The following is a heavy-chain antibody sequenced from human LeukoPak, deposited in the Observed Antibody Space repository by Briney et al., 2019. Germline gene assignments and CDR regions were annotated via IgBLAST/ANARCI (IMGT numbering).Heavy chain of an antibody. J-gene: IGHJ4*02. CDR1: GFTFSYYG. V-gene: IGHV3-23*01. Sequence: GGSLRLSCAASGFTFSYYGMSWVRQAPGKGLEWVSAISGSGGNTYYADSVKGRFTISRDNSRNTLYLQMNSLRGEDTAVYYCAKEGTGCGGDCYSDYRGQGTLLTVSS. CDR2: ISGSGGNT. D-gene: IGHD2-21*02. CDR3: AKEGTGCGGDCYSDY.